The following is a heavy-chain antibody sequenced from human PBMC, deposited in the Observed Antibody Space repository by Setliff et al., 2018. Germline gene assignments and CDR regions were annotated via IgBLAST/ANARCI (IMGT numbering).Heavy chain of an antibody. CDR3: AREGYYNFWSGFMDV. CDR1: GYTFTSYA. J-gene: IGHJ6*02. V-gene: IGHV1-2*04. D-gene: IGHD3-3*01. CDR2: INPNSGGT. Sequence: RASVKVSCKASGYTFTSYAMHWVRQAPGQGLEWMGWINPNSGGTNYAQKFQGWVTMTRDTSISTAYMELSRLRSDDTAVYYCAREGYYNFWSGFMDVWGQGTTVTVSS.